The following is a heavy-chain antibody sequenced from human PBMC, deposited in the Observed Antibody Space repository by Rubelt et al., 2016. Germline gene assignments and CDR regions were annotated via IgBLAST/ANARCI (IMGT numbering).Heavy chain of an antibody. Sequence: VQLLESGGDLVQPGGSLRLSCAASGFTFSSSAMSWVRQAPGKGLEWIGEISPRGRTNYNPSLTSGVLMSVDTSKNQVTMRLTSVTAADTAVYYCERETPSASGLVDPWSHGTLVTVSS. CDR3: ERETPSASGLVDP. CDR1: GFTFSSSAM. V-gene: IGHV4-4*02. CDR2: ISPRGRT. D-gene: IGHD3/OR15-3a*01. J-gene: IGHJ5*02.